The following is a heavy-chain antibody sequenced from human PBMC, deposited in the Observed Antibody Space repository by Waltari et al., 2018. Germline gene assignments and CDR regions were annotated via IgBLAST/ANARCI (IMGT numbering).Heavy chain of an antibody. CDR3: ARAVVVVIASPYWYFDL. CDR2: IYTSGST. Sequence: QVQLQESGPGLVKPSQTLSLTCTVSGGSISSGSYYWSWIRQPAGKGLEWIGRIYTSGSTNYNPSLKSRVTISVDTSKNQFSLKLSSVTAADTAVYYCARAVVVVIASPYWYFDLWGRGTLVTVSS. V-gene: IGHV4-61*02. J-gene: IGHJ2*01. D-gene: IGHD2-21*01. CDR1: GGSISSGSYY.